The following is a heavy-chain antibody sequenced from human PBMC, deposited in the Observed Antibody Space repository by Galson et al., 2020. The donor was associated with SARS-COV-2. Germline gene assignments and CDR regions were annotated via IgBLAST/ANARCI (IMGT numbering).Heavy chain of an antibody. Sequence: GGSLRLSCTTSGFTFTDHYVDWFRQPPGKGLEWVARMRNKALGYTTEYAASAKGRFTISRDDSRSSVSLQMNSLKTEDTAVYYCARDSTSYAFDFWGQGTMVTVS. V-gene: IGHV3-72*01. CDR2: MRNKALGYTT. CDR3: ARDSTSYAFDF. J-gene: IGHJ3*01. CDR1: GFTFTDHY.